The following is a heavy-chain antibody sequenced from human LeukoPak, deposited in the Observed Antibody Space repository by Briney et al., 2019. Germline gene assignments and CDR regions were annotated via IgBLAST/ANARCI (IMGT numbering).Heavy chain of an antibody. CDR1: GFTFSNYW. Sequence: GGSLRLSCAASGFTFSNYWMSWDRQAPGKGLEWVANIKQDGSEKYYVDSVKGRFTISRDNAKNSLYLQMNSLRADDTAVYYCARGGRAYGDWGQGTLVTVSS. D-gene: IGHD3-16*01. V-gene: IGHV3-7*04. CDR3: ARGGRAYGD. J-gene: IGHJ4*02. CDR2: IKQDGSEK.